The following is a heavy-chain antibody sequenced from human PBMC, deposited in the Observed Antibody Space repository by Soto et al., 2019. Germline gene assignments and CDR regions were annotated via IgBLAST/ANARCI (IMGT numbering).Heavy chain of an antibody. J-gene: IGHJ4*02. CDR2: ISGSGGST. CDR1: GFTVSSYA. D-gene: IGHD2-2*01. V-gene: IGHV3-23*01. CDR3: ATRMRVVPAAKAKTDY. Sequence: GGSLRLSCAASGFTVSSYAMSWVRQAPGKGLEWVSAISGSGGSTYYADAVKGRFTISRDNSKNTLYLQMNSLRAEDTAVYYCATRMRVVPAAKAKTDYWGQGTLVTVSS.